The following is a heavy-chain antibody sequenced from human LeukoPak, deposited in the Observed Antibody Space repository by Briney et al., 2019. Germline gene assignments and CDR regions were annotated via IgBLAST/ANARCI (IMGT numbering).Heavy chain of an antibody. CDR2: FDPEDGET. Sequence: ASVKVSFTVSGYTLTELSMHWVRQAPGIGLEWMGGFDPEDGETIYAQKFQGRVTMTEDTSTDTAYMELSSLRSEDTAVYYCATVPGYCSGGSCYSHRFDYWGQGTLVTVSS. CDR1: GYTLTELS. D-gene: IGHD2-15*01. V-gene: IGHV1-24*01. CDR3: ATVPGYCSGGSCYSHRFDY. J-gene: IGHJ4*02.